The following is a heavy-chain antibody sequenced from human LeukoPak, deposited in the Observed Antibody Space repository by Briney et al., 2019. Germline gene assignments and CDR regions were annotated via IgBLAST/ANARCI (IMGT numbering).Heavy chain of an antibody. Sequence: SETLSLTCAVYGGSFSGYYWSWIRQPPGKGLEWIGEVNHSGSTNYNPSLKSRVTISVDTSKNQFSLKLSSVTAADTAVYYCARKGLYYDYVWGSYRSYYFDYWGQGTLVTVSS. CDR1: GGSFSGYY. V-gene: IGHV4-34*01. J-gene: IGHJ4*02. CDR2: VNHSGST. D-gene: IGHD3-16*02. CDR3: ARKGLYYDYVWGSYRSYYFDY.